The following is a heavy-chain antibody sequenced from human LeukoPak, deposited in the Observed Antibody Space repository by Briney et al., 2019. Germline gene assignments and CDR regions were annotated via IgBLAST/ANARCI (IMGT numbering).Heavy chain of an antibody. V-gene: IGHV3-21*01. CDR2: ISTGGNYI. D-gene: IGHD4-11*01. J-gene: IGHJ4*02. CDR3: ARDRIYTNYYFDS. Sequence: GGSLRLSCAASGFTFDSYSMNWVRRAPGKGLQWVSSISTGGNYIYYAGSVKGRFTISRDNAKNSLYLQMNSLRADDTGVYYCARDRIYTNYYFDSWGLGTLVTVSS. CDR1: GFTFDSYS.